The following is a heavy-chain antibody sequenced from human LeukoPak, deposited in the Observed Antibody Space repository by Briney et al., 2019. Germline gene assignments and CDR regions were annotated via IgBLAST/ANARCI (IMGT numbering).Heavy chain of an antibody. CDR1: GFTFGDYL. CDR2: ISTSGGSS. D-gene: IGHD3-22*01. Sequence: GGSLRLSCTASGFTFGDYLMSWFRQAPGKGLEWVSGISTSGGSSSCANSVKGRFTISRDNPRNTLYMEMNSLRAEDTALYYCAIMHPYYDGSGYWVQWGQGTLVTVSS. CDR3: AIMHPYYDGSGYWVQ. V-gene: IGHV3-23*01. J-gene: IGHJ4*02.